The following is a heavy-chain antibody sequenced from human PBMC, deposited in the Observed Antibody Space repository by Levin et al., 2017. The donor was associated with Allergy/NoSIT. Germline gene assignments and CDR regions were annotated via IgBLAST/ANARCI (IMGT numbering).Heavy chain of an antibody. CDR3: ARSGSPDY. J-gene: IGHJ4*02. Sequence: ESLKISCAASGFTFSDSSMNWVRQAPGKGLEWVSSISPNSNYIYYADSLKGRFTISRDNAKSSVFLQMNSLRAEDTALYYCARSGSPDYWGQGTLVTVSS. CDR1: GFTFSDSS. D-gene: IGHD3-22*01. V-gene: IGHV3-21*01. CDR2: ISPNSNYI.